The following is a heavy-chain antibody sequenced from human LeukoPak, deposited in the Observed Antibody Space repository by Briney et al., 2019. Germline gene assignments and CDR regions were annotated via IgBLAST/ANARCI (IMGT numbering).Heavy chain of an antibody. V-gene: IGHV3-74*01. CDR1: GFTFSSYW. CDR3: ARVWSYYYFDY. Sequence: PGGSLRPSCAASGFTFSSYWMHWVRQAPGKGLVWVSRINNDGSSTSYADSVKGRFTISRDYAKNTLYLQMDSLRAEDTAVYYCARVWSYYYFDYWGQGTLVTVSS. D-gene: IGHD2-8*02. CDR2: INNDGSST. J-gene: IGHJ4*02.